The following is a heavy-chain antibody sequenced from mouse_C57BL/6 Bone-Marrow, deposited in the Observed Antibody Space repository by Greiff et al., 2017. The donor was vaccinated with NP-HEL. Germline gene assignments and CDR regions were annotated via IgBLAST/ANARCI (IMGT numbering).Heavy chain of an antibody. CDR2: IRNKANNHAT. CDR1: GFTFSDAW. Sequence: EVQGVESGGGLVQPGGSMKLSCAASGFTFSDAWMDWVRQSPEKGLEWVAEIRNKANNHATYYAESVKGRFTISRDDSKSSVYLQMNSLRAEDTGIYYCTRLLFLLSYAMDYWGQGTSVTVSS. CDR3: TRLLFLLSYAMDY. J-gene: IGHJ4*01. D-gene: IGHD2-1*01. V-gene: IGHV6-6*01.